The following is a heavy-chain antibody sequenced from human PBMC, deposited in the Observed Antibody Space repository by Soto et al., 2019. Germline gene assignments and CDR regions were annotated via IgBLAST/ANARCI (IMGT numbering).Heavy chain of an antibody. D-gene: IGHD2-21*02. J-gene: IGHJ4*01. CDR2: ISSDGTNK. Sequence: PGGSLRLSCAASGFIFSFYGLHWVRQAPGTGLECVAVISSDGTNKYYADSVKGRFTISRDNSKNTLSLQMNSLRAEDTAVYYCAKDWGDIVVMAATAVFTAGFDYWGHGTLVTVSS. CDR1: GFIFSFYG. CDR3: AKDWGDIVVMAATAVFTAGFDY. V-gene: IGHV3-30*18.